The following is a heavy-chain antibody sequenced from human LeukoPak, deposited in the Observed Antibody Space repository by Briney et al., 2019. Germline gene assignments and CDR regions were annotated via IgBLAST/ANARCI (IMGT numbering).Heavy chain of an antibody. V-gene: IGHV1-58*01. Sequence: ASVKVSCKASGFTFTSSAVQWVRQARGQRLEWIGWIVVGSGNTNYAQKFQERVTITRDMSTSTAYMELSSLRSEDTAVYYCAAGGQLRYFDWLLPGPYYFDYWGQGTLVTVSS. J-gene: IGHJ4*02. CDR1: GFTFTSSA. D-gene: IGHD3-9*01. CDR2: IVVGSGNT. CDR3: AAGGQLRYFDWLLPGPYYFDY.